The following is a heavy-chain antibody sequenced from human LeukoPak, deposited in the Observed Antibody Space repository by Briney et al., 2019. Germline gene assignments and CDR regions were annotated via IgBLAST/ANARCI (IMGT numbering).Heavy chain of an antibody. V-gene: IGHV4-31*03. J-gene: IGHJ4*02. CDR3: ARGTVTTGDY. CDR2: IYYSGST. CDR1: GGSISSGGYY. D-gene: IGHD4-17*01. Sequence: SETLSLTCTVSGGSISSGGYYWSWIRQHPGKGLEWIGYIYYSGSTFYNPSLKSRVTISVDTSKNQFSLKLSSVTAADTDVYYCARGTVTTGDYWGQGTLVTVSS.